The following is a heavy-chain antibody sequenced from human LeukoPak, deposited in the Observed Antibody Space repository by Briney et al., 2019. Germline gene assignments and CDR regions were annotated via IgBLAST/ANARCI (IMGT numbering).Heavy chain of an antibody. CDR1: GFTFSSYG. V-gene: IGHV3-30*02. Sequence: PGGSLRLSCAASGFTFSSYGMHWVRQAPGKGLEWVAFIRYDGSNKYYADSVKGRFTISRDNSKNTLYLQMNSLRAEDTAVYYCAKDLGNFSYDFWSGPNAFDIWGQGTMVTVSS. CDR2: IRYDGSNK. J-gene: IGHJ3*02. CDR3: AKDLGNFSYDFWSGPNAFDI. D-gene: IGHD3-3*01.